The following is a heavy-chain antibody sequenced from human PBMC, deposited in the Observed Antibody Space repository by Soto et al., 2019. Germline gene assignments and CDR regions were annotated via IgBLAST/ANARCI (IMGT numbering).Heavy chain of an antibody. CDR1: GYTFTSYG. D-gene: IGHD2-2*01. V-gene: IGHV1-18*01. CDR2: ISPYNGNT. J-gene: IGHJ5*02. Sequence: QIHLVQSGGEVKKPGASVKVSCKASGYTFTSYGIIWVRQAPGQGLEWMGWISPYNGNTNYAQNFQGRVTLTTDTSTSTAYMELRNLRSDDTAVYYCARDLSIMGNWVEPWGQGTLVTVSS. CDR3: ARDLSIMGNWVEP.